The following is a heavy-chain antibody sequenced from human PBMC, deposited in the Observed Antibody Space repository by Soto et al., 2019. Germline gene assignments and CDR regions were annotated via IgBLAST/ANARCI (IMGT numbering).Heavy chain of an antibody. CDR1: GGTFSSYT. Sequence: QVQLVQSGAEVKKPGSSVKVSCKASGGTFSSYTISWVRQAPGQGLEWMGRIIPILGIANYAQKFQGRVTITADKSTSTAYMELSSLRSEDTAVYYCAREALVRDGWFDPWGQGTLVTVSS. D-gene: IGHD3-16*01. CDR2: IIPILGIA. CDR3: AREALVRDGWFDP. V-gene: IGHV1-69*08. J-gene: IGHJ5*02.